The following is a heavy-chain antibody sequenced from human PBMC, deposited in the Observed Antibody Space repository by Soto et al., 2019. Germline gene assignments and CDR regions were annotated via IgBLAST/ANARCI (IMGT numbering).Heavy chain of an antibody. CDR1: GGTFSSYA. Sequence: SVKVSCKASGGTFSSYAISWVRQAPGQGLEWMGGIIPIFGTANYAQKFQGRVTITADESTSTAYMELSSLRSEDTAVYYCARDQLQKGYSTGLWAYYYYGMDVWGQ. D-gene: IGHD6-25*01. CDR3: ARDQLQKGYSTGLWAYYYYGMDV. V-gene: IGHV1-69*13. CDR2: IIPIFGTA. J-gene: IGHJ6*02.